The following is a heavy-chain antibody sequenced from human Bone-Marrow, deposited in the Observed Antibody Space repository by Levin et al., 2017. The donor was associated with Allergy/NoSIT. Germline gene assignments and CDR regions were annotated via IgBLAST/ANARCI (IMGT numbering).Heavy chain of an antibody. CDR1: GFIVSRKY. CDR2: MYTDGTI. Sequence: GGSLRLSCAASGFIVSRKYMTWLRQAPGKGLEWVSVMYTDGTIHYTDPVRGRFTISRDTSSNIIYLQMDNLRVEDTAVYYCARRNSLVLDYWGQGTLVTV. D-gene: IGHD2-21*01. J-gene: IGHJ4*02. V-gene: IGHV3-53*01. CDR3: ARRNSLVLDY.